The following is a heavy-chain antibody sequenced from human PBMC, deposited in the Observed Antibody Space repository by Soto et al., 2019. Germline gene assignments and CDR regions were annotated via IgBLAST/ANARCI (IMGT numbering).Heavy chain of an antibody. CDR3: AKNLGYCSGGSCPRPMDV. CDR2: INHSGST. V-gene: IGHV4-34*01. CDR1: GWSFSGYY. Sequence: SETLSLTCAFYGWSFSGYYWSSIRQPPGKGLEWIGEINHSGSTNYNPSLKSRVTISVDTSKNQFSLKLSSVTAADTAVYYCAKNLGYCSGGSCPRPMDVWGKGTTVTVSS. J-gene: IGHJ6*04. D-gene: IGHD2-15*01.